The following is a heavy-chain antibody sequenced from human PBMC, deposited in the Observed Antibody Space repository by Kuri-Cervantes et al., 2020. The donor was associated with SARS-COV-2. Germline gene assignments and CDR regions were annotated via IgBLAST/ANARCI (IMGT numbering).Heavy chain of an antibody. CDR3: AREGQLERPGAYYYYYGTDV. Sequence: GGSLRLSCAASGFTFSSYAMSWVRQAPGKGLEWVSSISSSSSYIYYADSVKGRFTISRDNAKNSLYLQMNSLRAEDTAVYYCAREGQLERPGAYYYYYGTDVWGQGTMVTVSS. V-gene: IGHV3-21*01. CDR2: ISSSSSYI. J-gene: IGHJ6*02. D-gene: IGHD1-1*01. CDR1: GFTFSSYA.